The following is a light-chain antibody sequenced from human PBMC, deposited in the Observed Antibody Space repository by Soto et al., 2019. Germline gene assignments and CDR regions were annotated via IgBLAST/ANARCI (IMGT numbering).Light chain of an antibody. Sequence: EIVMTQSPATLSVSPGERATLSCRASQSVSSNLAWYQQKPGQAPRLLIYGASTRATGIPARFSGSGSGTEFXXXIXXLQSEDFAVYYCQQYNNWPLYTFGQGTKLEIK. V-gene: IGKV3-15*01. CDR3: QQYNNWPLYT. J-gene: IGKJ2*01. CDR1: QSVSSN. CDR2: GAS.